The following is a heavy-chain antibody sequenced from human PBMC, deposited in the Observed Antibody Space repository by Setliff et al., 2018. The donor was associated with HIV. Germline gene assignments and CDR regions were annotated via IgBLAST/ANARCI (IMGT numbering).Heavy chain of an antibody. D-gene: IGHD3-3*01. V-gene: IGHV4-34*01. CDR1: GGSFSGYY. Sequence: SETLSLTCAVYGGSFSGYYWSWIRQPPGKGLECIGEINHSGSTNHNPSLKSRVTISVDTSKKQFSLRLSSVTAADTAVYYCARSKTFYDFWGGYYTHGAFKIWGLGTMVTVSS. J-gene: IGHJ3*02. CDR3: ARSKTFYDFWGGYYTHGAFKI. CDR2: INHSGST.